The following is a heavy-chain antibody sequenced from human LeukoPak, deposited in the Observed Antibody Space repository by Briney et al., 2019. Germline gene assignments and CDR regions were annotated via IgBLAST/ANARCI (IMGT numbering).Heavy chain of an antibody. D-gene: IGHD3-9*01. J-gene: IGHJ4*02. V-gene: IGHV1-69*13. CDR3: ARTFGWGPYYFDY. CDR1: GGTFSSYA. CDR2: IIPIFGTA. Sequence: ASVKVSCKASGGTFSSYAISWVRQAPGQGLEWMGGIIPIFGTANYAQKFQGRVTITADESTSTAYMELSSLRSEDTAVYYCARTFGWGPYYFDYWGQGTLVTVSS.